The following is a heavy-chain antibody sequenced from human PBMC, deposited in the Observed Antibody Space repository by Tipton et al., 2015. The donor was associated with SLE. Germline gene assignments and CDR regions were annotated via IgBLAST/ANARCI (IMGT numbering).Heavy chain of an antibody. CDR3: ARDQAARPPGYFDY. Sequence: TLSLTCAVSGYSISSGYYWGWIRQPPGKGLEWIGEINHSGSTNYNPSLKSRVTISVDTSKNQFSLKLSSVTAADTAVYYCARDQAARPPGYFDYWGQGTLVTVSS. J-gene: IGHJ4*02. CDR1: GYSISSGYY. D-gene: IGHD6-6*01. CDR2: INHSGST. V-gene: IGHV4-38-2*02.